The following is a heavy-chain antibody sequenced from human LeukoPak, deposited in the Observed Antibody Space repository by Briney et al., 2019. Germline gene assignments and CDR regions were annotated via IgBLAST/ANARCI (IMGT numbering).Heavy chain of an antibody. CDR2: IYGGDSDT. CDR1: GYSFTGHW. V-gene: IGHV5-51*01. D-gene: IGHD3-3*01. J-gene: IGHJ4*02. CDR3: ARAREVFGVVVYYFDY. Sequence: GESLQISCKASGYSFTGHWIAWVRQMPGKGPEWMGIIYGGDSDTRYSPSFQGQVTISADKFINTAYLQWSKLKASDTAIYYCARAREVFGVVVYYFDYWGQGTLVTVSS.